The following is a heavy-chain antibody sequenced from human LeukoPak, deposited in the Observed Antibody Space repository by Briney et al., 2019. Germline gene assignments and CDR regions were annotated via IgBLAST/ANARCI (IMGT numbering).Heavy chain of an antibody. J-gene: IGHJ6*02. D-gene: IGHD3-16*01. CDR2: IKQDGSEK. V-gene: IGHV3-7*03. CDR3: ARGGGLDV. CDR1: GYILSTYW. Sequence: GGSLRLSCVGSGYILSTYWMNWVRQAPGKGLEWVANIKQDGSEKYHVDSVKGRFTISRDNAKNSLYLQMSNLRAEDTAVYFCARGGGLDVWGQGATVTVSS.